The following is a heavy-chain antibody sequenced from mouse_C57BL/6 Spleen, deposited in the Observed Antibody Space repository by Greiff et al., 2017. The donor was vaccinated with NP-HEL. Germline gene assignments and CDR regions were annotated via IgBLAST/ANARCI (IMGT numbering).Heavy chain of an antibody. Sequence: VMLVESGAELAKPGASVKLSCKASGYTFTSYWMHWVKQRPGQGLEWIGYINPSSGYTKYNQKFKGKSTLTVDKSSSTAYMQLSSLTSEDSAVYYCARGGLHGFDYWGQGTSLTVSS. V-gene: IGHV1-7*01. CDR1: GYTFTSYW. CDR3: ARGGLHGFDY. D-gene: IGHD2-13*01. J-gene: IGHJ2*02. CDR2: INPSSGYT.